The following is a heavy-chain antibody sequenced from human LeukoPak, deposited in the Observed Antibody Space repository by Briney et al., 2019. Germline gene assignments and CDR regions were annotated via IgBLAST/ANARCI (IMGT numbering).Heavy chain of an antibody. Sequence: SETLSLTRTVSGGSISSYYWSWIRQPPGEGLEWIGYISNSGSTNYNPPLKSRVTISVDTSKNQLSLKLSSVTAADTAVYHCVRLQPNTGEWAFDIWGQGTMVSVSS. V-gene: IGHV4-59*01. CDR1: GGSISSYY. D-gene: IGHD1-1*01. CDR3: VRLQPNTGEWAFDI. CDR2: ISNSGST. J-gene: IGHJ3*02.